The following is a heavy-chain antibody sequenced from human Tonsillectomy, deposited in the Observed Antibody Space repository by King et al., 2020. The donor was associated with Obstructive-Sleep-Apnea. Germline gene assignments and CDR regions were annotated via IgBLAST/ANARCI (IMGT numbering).Heavy chain of an antibody. CDR3: ARISAVGSSWYYDY. D-gene: IGHD6-13*01. J-gene: IGHJ4*02. CDR1: CGSISSGNYY. CDR2: IYYSGST. V-gene: IGHV4-31*03. Sequence: QLQESGPGLVKPSQTLSLTCSVSCGSISSGNYYWSWIRQHPGKGLEWIGYIYYSGSTDYNPSLKSRVTISVDTSKNKFSLKLSSVTAADTAFYYCARISAVGSSWYYDYWGQGTLVTVSS.